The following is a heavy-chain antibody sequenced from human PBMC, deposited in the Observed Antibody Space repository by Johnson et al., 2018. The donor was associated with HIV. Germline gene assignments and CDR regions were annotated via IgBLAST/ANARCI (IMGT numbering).Heavy chain of an antibody. Sequence: VQLVESGGGLVQPGGSLRLSCAASGFTFSSYAMHWVRQAPGKGLEYVSAISSNGGSTYYANSVKGRFTISRDNSKNTLYLQMGSLRAEDTAVYYCARDSDSSSWYSEFDIWGQGTMVTVSS. D-gene: IGHD6-13*01. J-gene: IGHJ3*02. V-gene: IGHV3-64*01. CDR1: GFTFSSYA. CDR2: ISSNGGST. CDR3: ARDSDSSSWYSEFDI.